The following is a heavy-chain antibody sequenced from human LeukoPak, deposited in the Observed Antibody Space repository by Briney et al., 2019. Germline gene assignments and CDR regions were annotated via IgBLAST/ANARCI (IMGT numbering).Heavy chain of an antibody. CDR3: AKAPVTTCRGAYCYPFDY. CDR1: GFTFSNYG. CDR2: IRYDGSNK. D-gene: IGHD2-21*01. Sequence: GGSLRLSCAASGFTFSNYGMHWVRQAPGKGLEWVAFIRYDGSNKHYADSVKGRFTISRDSSKNTLFLQMNRLRPEDAAVYYCAKAPVTTCRGAYCYPFDYWGQGTLVTVSS. V-gene: IGHV3-30*02. J-gene: IGHJ4*02.